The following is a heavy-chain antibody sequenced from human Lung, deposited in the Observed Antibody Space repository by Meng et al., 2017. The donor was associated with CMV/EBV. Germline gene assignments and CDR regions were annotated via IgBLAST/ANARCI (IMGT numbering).Heavy chain of an antibody. CDR3: AKDRIAVVPKGGLIRPRVAYYYVMDV. Sequence: GESXKISXVASGFTFSRNAMHWVRQAPGKGLEWVAFIRYDGSNKYYADSVKGRFTISRDNSKNTVYVQMNSLRAEDTAVYYCAKDRIAVVPKGGLIRPRVAYYYVMDVWGQGXTVTVSS. CDR1: GFTFSRNA. CDR2: IRYDGSNK. J-gene: IGHJ6*02. D-gene: IGHD6-19*01. V-gene: IGHV3-30*02.